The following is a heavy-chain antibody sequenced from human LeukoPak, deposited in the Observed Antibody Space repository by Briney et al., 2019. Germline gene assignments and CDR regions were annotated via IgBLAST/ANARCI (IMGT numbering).Heavy chain of an antibody. CDR2: ITGSSSFI. Sequence: GGSLRLSCAASGFTFSTYSMNWVRQAPGKGLEWVSSITGSSSFIYYADSVRGRLTISRDNSKNTLYLQVNSLRAEDTAVYYCAKDYSGSYYYFDYWGQGTLVTVSS. J-gene: IGHJ4*02. CDR1: GFTFSTYS. V-gene: IGHV3-21*04. D-gene: IGHD1-26*01. CDR3: AKDYSGSYYYFDY.